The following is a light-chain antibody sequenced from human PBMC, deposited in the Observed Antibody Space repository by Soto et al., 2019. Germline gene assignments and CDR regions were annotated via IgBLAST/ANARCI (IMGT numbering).Light chain of an antibody. V-gene: IGKV3-15*01. J-gene: IGKJ4*01. Sequence: EIVLTQSPAALSVSPGERVTLSCRASQGIGSTLAWYQQKPGQTPRLLIYDSSTRAIGIPTRFSGSRSGTEFTLTINGLQSEDSAVYYCQRYNNWPLTFGGGTKV. CDR1: QGIGST. CDR2: DSS. CDR3: QRYNNWPLT.